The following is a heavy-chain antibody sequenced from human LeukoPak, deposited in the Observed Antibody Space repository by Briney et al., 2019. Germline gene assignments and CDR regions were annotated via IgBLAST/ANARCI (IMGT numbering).Heavy chain of an antibody. Sequence: GGSLRLSCAASGFTVSSNYMSWVRQAPGKGLEWVSGINGNGGNTHYTDSVKGRFTISRDNSKNTLYLQMNSLRAEDTAVYYCAKDRDYSDYYIDYWGRGTLVTVSS. J-gene: IGHJ4*02. CDR3: AKDRDYSDYYIDY. V-gene: IGHV3-23*01. CDR1: GFTVSSNY. D-gene: IGHD4-11*01. CDR2: INGNGGNT.